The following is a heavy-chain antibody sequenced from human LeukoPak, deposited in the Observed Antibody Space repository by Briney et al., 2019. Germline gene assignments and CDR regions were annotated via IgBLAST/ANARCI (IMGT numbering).Heavy chain of an antibody. Sequence: GGSLRLSCAASDFKIRNYYISWVRQAPGKGLEWVSVIYSGGSTYYADSVKGRFTISRDNSKNTLYLQMNSLRAEDTAVYYCARAYYYGSGTSRYFDLWGRGTLVTVSS. CDR2: IYSGGST. D-gene: IGHD3-10*01. V-gene: IGHV3-66*01. J-gene: IGHJ2*01. CDR3: ARAYYYGSGTSRYFDL. CDR1: DFKIRNYY.